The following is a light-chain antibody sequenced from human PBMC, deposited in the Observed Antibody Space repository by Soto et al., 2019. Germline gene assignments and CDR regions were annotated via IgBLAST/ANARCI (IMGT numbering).Light chain of an antibody. CDR2: TNN. Sequence: QSVLTQPPSASGTPGQRVTISCSGSTSNIGSHTVNWYQHVPGKAPKLLITTNNQRPSGVPDRFSGFKSGSSASLVISGLQSEDEADYYCATWDDSRKGVFGTGTKVTVL. J-gene: IGLJ1*01. CDR1: TSNIGSHT. V-gene: IGLV1-44*01. CDR3: ATWDDSRKGV.